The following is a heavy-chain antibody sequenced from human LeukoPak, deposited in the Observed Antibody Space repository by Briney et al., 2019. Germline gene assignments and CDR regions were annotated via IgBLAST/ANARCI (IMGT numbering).Heavy chain of an antibody. Sequence: GGSLRLSCAASGFTFSSYWMTWVRQAPGKGLEWGANIKQDGSEKYYVDSVKGRFTISRDNAKNSLYLQMNSLRAEDTAVYYCAREGSDWNYYYYMDVWGKGTTVTISS. CDR3: AREGSDWNYYYYMDV. CDR1: GFTFSSYW. D-gene: IGHD6-19*01. CDR2: IKQDGSEK. V-gene: IGHV3-7*01. J-gene: IGHJ6*03.